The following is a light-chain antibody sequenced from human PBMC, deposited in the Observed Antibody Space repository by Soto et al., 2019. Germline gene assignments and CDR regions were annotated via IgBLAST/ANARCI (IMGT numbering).Light chain of an antibody. V-gene: IGKV1-5*01. J-gene: IGKJ2*01. Sequence: DIQMTQSPSTLSASVGDRVTITCRASQSISSWLAWYQQKPGKAPKVLIYDASSLESGVPSRFSGSGSGTEFTLTISSLHPDDFATYYCQQYNSYSSFTFGQGTKVDIK. CDR3: QQYNSYSSFT. CDR2: DAS. CDR1: QSISSW.